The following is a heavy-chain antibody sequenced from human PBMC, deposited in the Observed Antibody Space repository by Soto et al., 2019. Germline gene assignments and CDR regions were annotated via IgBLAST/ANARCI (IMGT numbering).Heavy chain of an antibody. CDR3: ARSVAAGPFDY. CDR1: GFTFSSYA. Sequence: QVQLVESGGGVVQPGRSLRLSCAASGFTFSSYAMHWVRQAPGKGLEWVAVISYDGSNKYYADSVKGRLTISRDKSKNTLYLQMNSLRAEDTAVYYCARSVAAGPFDYWGQGTLVTVSS. V-gene: IGHV3-30-3*01. J-gene: IGHJ4*02. CDR2: ISYDGSNK. D-gene: IGHD6-13*01.